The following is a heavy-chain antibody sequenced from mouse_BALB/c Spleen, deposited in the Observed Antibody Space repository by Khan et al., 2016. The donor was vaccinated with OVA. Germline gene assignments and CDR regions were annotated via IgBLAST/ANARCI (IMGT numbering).Heavy chain of an antibody. CDR1: GYIFTSYW. CDR3: ARGGNSDEALFAY. V-gene: IGHV1S132*01. CDR2: IYPGTGST. Sequence: VQLQQSGAELARPGASVNLSCKTSGYIFTSYWIHWVKQRSGQGLEWIARIYPGTGSTYYNEKFKGKATLTADKSSSTAFMQLSSLKSEDSAVYFCARGGNSDEALFAYWGQGTLVTVSA. J-gene: IGHJ3*01.